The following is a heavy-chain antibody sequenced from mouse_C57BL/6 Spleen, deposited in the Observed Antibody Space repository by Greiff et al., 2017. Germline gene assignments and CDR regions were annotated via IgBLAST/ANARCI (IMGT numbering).Heavy chain of an antibody. CDR2: IDPSDSYT. D-gene: IGHD2-4*01. J-gene: IGHJ1*03. CDR3: ARYPPYDYDGYFDV. CDR1: GYTFTSYW. Sequence: QVQLQQPGAELVRPGTSVKLSCKASGYTFTSYWMHWVKQRPGQGLEWIGVIDPSDSYTNYNQKFKGKATLTVDTSSSTAYMQLSSLTSDDSAVYYCARYPPYDYDGYFDVWGTGTTVTVSS. V-gene: IGHV1-59*01.